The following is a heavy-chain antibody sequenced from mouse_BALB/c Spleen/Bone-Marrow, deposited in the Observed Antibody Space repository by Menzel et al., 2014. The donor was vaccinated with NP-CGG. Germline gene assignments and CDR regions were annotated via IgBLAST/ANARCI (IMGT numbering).Heavy chain of an antibody. CDR1: GFSLTSYG. CDR2: IWRGGST. V-gene: IGHV2-5*01. J-gene: IGHJ3*01. D-gene: IGHD2-1*01. Sequence: VHLVESGPGLVQPSQSLSIPCTVSGFSLTSYGVHWVRQSPGKGLEWLGMIWRGGSTDHNAGFMSRLSITKDDSKSQVFFKMKSLQADDTAIYYCAKNEGKNSYGNYAFVYWGQGALVTVSA. CDR3: AKNEGKNSYGNYAFVY.